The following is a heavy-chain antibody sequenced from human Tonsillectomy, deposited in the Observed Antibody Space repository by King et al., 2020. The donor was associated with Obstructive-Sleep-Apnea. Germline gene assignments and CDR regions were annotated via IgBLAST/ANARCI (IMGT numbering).Heavy chain of an antibody. V-gene: IGHV3-48*04. CDR3: ARDDDWELLVY. D-gene: IGHD1-26*01. CDR1: GFTFSSYS. Sequence: VQLVESGGGLVQPGGSLRLSCAASGFTFSSYSMNWVRQAPGKGLEWVSYISSSSSTIYYADFVKGRFTISRDNAKNSLYLQMNSLRAEDTAVYYCARDDDWELLVYWGQGTLVTVSS. CDR2: ISSSSSTI. J-gene: IGHJ4*02.